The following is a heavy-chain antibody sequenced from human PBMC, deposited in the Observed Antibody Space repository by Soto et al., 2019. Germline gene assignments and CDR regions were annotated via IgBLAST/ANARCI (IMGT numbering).Heavy chain of an antibody. V-gene: IGHV2-26*01. CDR3: ERRDSDYNYSGWDV. Sequence: SVPTLVNPTETLTLTCSVSGFSLTNCRMGVSWIRQPPGKALEWLAHFFSDAERSYSTSMQSRLNMYKDSSGSQVVLTMTNMAHEETEMYFCERRDSDYNYSGWDVWGQ. D-gene: IGHD4-4*01. CDR1: GFSLTNCRMG. J-gene: IGHJ6*02. CDR2: FFSDAER.